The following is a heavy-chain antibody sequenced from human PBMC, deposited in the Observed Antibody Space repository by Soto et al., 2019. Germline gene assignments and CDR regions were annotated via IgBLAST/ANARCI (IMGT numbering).Heavy chain of an antibody. CDR3: VRGDGDRYDGHGYLGRH. D-gene: IGHD2-21*01. V-gene: IGHV3-74*01. CDR2: MKMDGNRI. J-gene: IGHJ4*02. CDR1: GFTFSSYW. Sequence: EVQLVESGGGLVQPGGSLRLSCAASGFTFSSYWMHWVRQAPGKGLEWVSRMKMDGNRISYVDSVKGRCTIYRDNTKNTFYMEMNSARVEDTAVYYCVRGDGDRYDGHGYLGRHWGQGSLVTVSS.